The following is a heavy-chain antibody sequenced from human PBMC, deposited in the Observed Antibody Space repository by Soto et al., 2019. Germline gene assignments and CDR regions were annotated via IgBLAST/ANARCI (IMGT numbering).Heavy chain of an antibody. Sequence: EVQLLESGGGLVQPGGSLRLSCAASGFTFSSYAMRWVRQAPGKGLEWVSAISGSGYSTYYADSVKGRFTISRDNSKNTLHLQMNSLRAEDTAVYYCAKTLYYYDTSGYQWGQGTLVTVSS. CDR1: GFTFSSYA. V-gene: IGHV3-23*01. CDR3: AKTLYYYDTSGYQ. J-gene: IGHJ4*02. CDR2: ISGSGYST. D-gene: IGHD3-22*01.